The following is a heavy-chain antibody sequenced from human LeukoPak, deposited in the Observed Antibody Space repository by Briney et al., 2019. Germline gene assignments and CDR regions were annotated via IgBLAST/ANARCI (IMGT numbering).Heavy chain of an antibody. CDR3: ARHPHWYQLLSWFDP. V-gene: IGHV4-39*01. D-gene: IGHD2-2*01. J-gene: IGHJ5*02. CDR2: IYYSGST. CDR1: GGSISSSSYY. Sequence: PSETLSLTCTVSGGSISSSSYYWGWIRQPPGKGLEWIGSIYYSGSTYYNPSLKSRVTISVDASKNQFSLKLTSVTAADTAVYYCARHPHWYQLLSWFDPWGQGALVTVSS.